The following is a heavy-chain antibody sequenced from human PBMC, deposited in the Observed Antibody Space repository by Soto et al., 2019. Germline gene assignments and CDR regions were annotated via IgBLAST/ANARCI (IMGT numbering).Heavy chain of an antibody. CDR3: AKRGDILDVSSSFVGYGMDV. Sequence: EVRLQESGGDVVQGGGSLRLSCVASGFTFRIYAMTWVRQAPGRGRGWVARIRGNGAGISYADSVKGRFTISRDNSKNTVYLQMNSLRADDTAVYFCAKRGDILDVSSSFVGYGMDVWGQGTTVTVSS. J-gene: IGHJ6*02. V-gene: IGHV3-23*01. CDR1: GFTFRIYA. CDR2: IRGNGAGI. D-gene: IGHD2-15*01.